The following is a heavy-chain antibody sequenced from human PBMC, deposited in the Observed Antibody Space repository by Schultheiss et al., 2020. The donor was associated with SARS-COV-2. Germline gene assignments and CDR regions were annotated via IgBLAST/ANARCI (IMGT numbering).Heavy chain of an antibody. D-gene: IGHD3-3*01. V-gene: IGHV3-23*01. J-gene: IGHJ3*02. CDR2: ISGSGGST. CDR3: AKGWASVNAFDI. Sequence: GGSLRLSCAASGFTFTSYAMSWVRQAPGKGLEWVSAISGSGGSTYYADSVKGRFTISRDNSKNTLYLQMNSLRAEDTAVYYCAKGWASVNAFDIWGQGTMVTVSS. CDR1: GFTFTSYA.